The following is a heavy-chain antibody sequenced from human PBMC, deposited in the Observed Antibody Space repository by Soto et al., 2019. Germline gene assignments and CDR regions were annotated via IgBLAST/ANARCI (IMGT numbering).Heavy chain of an antibody. CDR1: GYPVTAYY. CDR2: INPTTGAA. J-gene: IGHJ3*02. CDR3: ARGGGVGVAGSAAFDM. D-gene: IGHD3-3*01. Sequence: QLHLVQSGAVVKKPGASVTVSCSASGYPVTAYYMHWVRQAPGRGLEGMGGINPTTGAAKYTQTFQGRVTMTRDTSTSTVFMELGGLTSEDTAVFYCARGGGVGVAGSAAFDMWGQGTLLTVSS. V-gene: IGHV1-2*02.